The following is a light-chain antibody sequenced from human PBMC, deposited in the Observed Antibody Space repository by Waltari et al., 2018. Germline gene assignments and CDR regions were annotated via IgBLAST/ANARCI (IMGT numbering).Light chain of an antibody. CDR3: QQYDISPLT. CDR1: QGISSD. J-gene: IGKJ4*01. Sequence: EIVMTQSPATLSVSPGERATLSCRASQGISSDLAWYQQKPGQAPRLLIFGASTRATGVPARLSGRGSGTEFTLTISSLQSEDFGVYYCQQYDISPLTFGGGTKVEIK. V-gene: IGKV3-15*01. CDR2: GAS.